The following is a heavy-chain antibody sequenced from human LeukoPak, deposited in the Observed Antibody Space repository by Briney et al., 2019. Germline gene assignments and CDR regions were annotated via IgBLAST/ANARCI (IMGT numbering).Heavy chain of an antibody. V-gene: IGHV3-23*01. Sequence: SLRLSCAXXGFTFXTYAMTWVRQAPGKGLEWVSTIIGSGGNTFYADSVKGRFTISRDNSKNTLSLQLTSLRAEDTGIYFCARDGGHPLTSYYRAYWGQGTLVTVSS. D-gene: IGHD4-11*01. CDR3: ARDGGHPLTSYYRAY. J-gene: IGHJ4*02. CDR1: GFTFXTYA. CDR2: IIGSGGNT.